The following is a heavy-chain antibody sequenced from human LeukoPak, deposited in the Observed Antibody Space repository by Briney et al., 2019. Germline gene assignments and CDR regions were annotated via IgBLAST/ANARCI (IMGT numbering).Heavy chain of an antibody. Sequence: PGGSLRLSCAASGFTFSSYAMSWVRQAPGKGLEWVSAISGSGGGTYYADSVKGRFTISRDNSKNTLYLQMNSLRAEDTAVYYCATTKEGLSTVTPHGAFDIWGQGTMVTVSS. CDR3: ATTKEGLSTVTPHGAFDI. J-gene: IGHJ3*02. CDR1: GFTFSSYA. D-gene: IGHD4-17*01. V-gene: IGHV3-23*01. CDR2: ISGSGGGT.